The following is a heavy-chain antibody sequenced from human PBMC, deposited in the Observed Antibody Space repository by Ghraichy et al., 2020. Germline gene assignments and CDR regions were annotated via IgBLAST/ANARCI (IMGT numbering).Heavy chain of an antibody. Sequence: RGSLRLSCAASGFSFDKYWMSWVRQAPGKGLEWVANMKQDGSENYYGDSLKGRFIISRDNAKMSLYLRMNSLRPDDTALYFCARVPFDTTGYYFDFWGQGIRVTVSS. V-gene: IGHV3-7*01. D-gene: IGHD3-22*01. CDR3: ARVPFDTTGYYFDF. J-gene: IGHJ4*02. CDR1: GFSFDKYW. CDR2: MKQDGSEN.